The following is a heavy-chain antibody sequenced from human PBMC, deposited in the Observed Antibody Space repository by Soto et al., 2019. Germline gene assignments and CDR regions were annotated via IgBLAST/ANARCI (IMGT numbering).Heavy chain of an antibody. D-gene: IGHD6-13*01. J-gene: IGHJ3*01. CDR3: ARLGSHDSFDL. CDR1: GYSFTSNW. V-gene: IGHV5-10-1*01. CDR2: IDPSDSYT. Sequence: PGESLKISCKGSGYSFTSNWITWVRQMPGKGLERMGRIDPSDSYTNYSPSFKGHVTISADKSFSSAFLQLSSLKASDTAIYFCARLGSHDSFDLWGQGTVVTVSS.